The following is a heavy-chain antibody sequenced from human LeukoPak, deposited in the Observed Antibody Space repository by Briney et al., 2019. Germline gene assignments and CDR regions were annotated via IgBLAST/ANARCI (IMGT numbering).Heavy chain of an antibody. CDR2: IVGSSSNI. D-gene: IGHD1-1*01. V-gene: IGHV3-48*04. CDR3: ATDSPETAAFDY. CDR1: GFSFSTYS. Sequence: GGSLRLSCTASGFSFSTYSMNWVRQAPGKGLGWVSYIVGSSSNIYYADSVKGRFTISRDNAKNSLYLQMDSLRAEDTAVYYCATDSPETAAFDYWGQGTLVTVPS. J-gene: IGHJ4*02.